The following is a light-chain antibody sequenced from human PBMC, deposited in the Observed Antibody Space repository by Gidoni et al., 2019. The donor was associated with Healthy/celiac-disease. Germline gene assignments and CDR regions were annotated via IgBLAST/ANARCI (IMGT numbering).Light chain of an antibody. CDR3: QACDSSTDVL. J-gene: IGLJ2*01. CDR1: KLGVKY. V-gene: IGLV3-1*01. CDR2: QDS. Sequence: SYELPQHHSVSVSPGQTASITCTGDKLGVKYACWYQQKPGQSPGLVIYQDSKRPSGIPERFSGSNSGNTATLTISGTQAMDEADYYCQACDSSTDVLFGGGTKLTVL.